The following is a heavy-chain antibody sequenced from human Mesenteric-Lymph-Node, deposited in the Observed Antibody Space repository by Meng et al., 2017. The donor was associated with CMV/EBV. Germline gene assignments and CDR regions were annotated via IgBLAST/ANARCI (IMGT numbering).Heavy chain of an antibody. CDR2: IKSKTDGGRT. D-gene: IGHD3-10*01. Sequence: FTLSTAWMSWVRQAPGKGLEWVGRIKSKTDGGRTDYAAPVKGRFIISRDDSKNTLYLQMNSLKTEDTAVYYCTTDYYGSGSYYKGYWGQGTLVTVSS. CDR3: TTDYYGSGSYYKGY. V-gene: IGHV3-15*01. J-gene: IGHJ4*02. CDR1: FTLSTAW.